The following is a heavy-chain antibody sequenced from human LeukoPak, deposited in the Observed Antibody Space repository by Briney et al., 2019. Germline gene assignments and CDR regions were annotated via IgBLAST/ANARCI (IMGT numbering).Heavy chain of an antibody. D-gene: IGHD6-13*01. V-gene: IGHV3-23*01. CDR3: AKGSRGTAEAGTDY. Sequence: GGSLRLSCAASGFTFSSYVMNWGRQAPGKGLEWVSGISVGGGSTYYADSVKGRFTISRDNSKNTLYLQMNSLRAEDTAVYYCAKGSRGTAEAGTDYWGQGTLVTVSP. CDR2: ISVGGGST. J-gene: IGHJ4*02. CDR1: GFTFSSYV.